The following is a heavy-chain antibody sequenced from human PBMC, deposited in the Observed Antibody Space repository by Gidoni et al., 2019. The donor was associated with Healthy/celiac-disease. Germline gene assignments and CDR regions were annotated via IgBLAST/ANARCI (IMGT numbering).Heavy chain of an antibody. CDR3: ARAEYYYDSSCYFS. V-gene: IGHV3-48*01. CDR2: ISSSSSTI. Sequence: EVQLVESGGGLVQPGGSLSLSCAASGFTFSSYSMNWVRQAPGKGLELVSYISSSSSTIYYADSVKGRFTISRDNAKNSLYLQMNSLRAEDTAVYYCARAEYYYDSSCYFSWGQGTLVTVSS. J-gene: IGHJ5*02. D-gene: IGHD3-22*01. CDR1: GFTFSSYS.